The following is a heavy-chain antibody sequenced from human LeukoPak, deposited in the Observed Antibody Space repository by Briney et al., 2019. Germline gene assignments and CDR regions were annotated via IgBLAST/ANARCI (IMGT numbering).Heavy chain of an antibody. CDR1: GFTVSSNY. CDR3: ARFRLRLGELSQFFDY. CDR2: IYSGGST. Sequence: GGSLRLSCAASGFTVSSNYMSWVRQAPGKGLEWVSVIYSGGSTYYADSVKGRFTISRDNSKNTLYLQMNSLRAEDTAVYYCARFRLRLGELSQFFDYWGQGTLVTVSS. V-gene: IGHV3-53*01. D-gene: IGHD3-16*02. J-gene: IGHJ4*02.